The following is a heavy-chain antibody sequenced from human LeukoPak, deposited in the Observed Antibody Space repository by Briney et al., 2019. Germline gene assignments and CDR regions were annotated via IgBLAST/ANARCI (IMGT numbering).Heavy chain of an antibody. D-gene: IGHD3-22*01. CDR2: IYTSGST. V-gene: IGHV4-61*02. CDR3: ARDRGYDSSGYYYDY. Sequence: SETLSLTCTVSGGSISSGSYYWSWIRQPAGKGLEWIGRIYTSGSTNYNPSLKSRVTISVDTSKNQFSLKLSSVTAADTAVYYCARDRGYDSSGYYYDYWGQGTLVTVSS. CDR1: GGSISSGSYY. J-gene: IGHJ4*02.